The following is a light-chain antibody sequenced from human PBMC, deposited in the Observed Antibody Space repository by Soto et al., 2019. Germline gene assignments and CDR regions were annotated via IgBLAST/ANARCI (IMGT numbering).Light chain of an antibody. Sequence: DIQMTQSPSTLSASVNDRVTITCRASQTISTWLAWYQQKPGKAPKLLIYKASTLESGVPSRFSGSGSGTEFTLTINTLQADDFATYYCQQYSSLWTFGQGTTVEIK. J-gene: IGKJ1*01. CDR1: QTISTW. V-gene: IGKV1-5*03. CDR2: KAS. CDR3: QQYSSLWT.